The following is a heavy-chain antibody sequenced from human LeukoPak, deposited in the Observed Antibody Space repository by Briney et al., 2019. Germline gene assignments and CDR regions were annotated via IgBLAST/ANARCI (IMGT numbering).Heavy chain of an antibody. D-gene: IGHD2-2*02. V-gene: IGHV4-4*07. CDR2: IYTSGST. J-gene: IGHJ5*02. CDR3: ARDIRSGYCSSTSCYTGIWFDP. CDR1: GGSINSYY. Sequence: SETLSLTXTVSGGSINSYYWSWIRQPAGKGLEWIGRIYTSGSTNYNPSLKSRVTMSVDTSKNQFSLKLSSVTAADTAVYYCARDIRSGYCSSTSCYTGIWFDPWGQGTLVTVSS.